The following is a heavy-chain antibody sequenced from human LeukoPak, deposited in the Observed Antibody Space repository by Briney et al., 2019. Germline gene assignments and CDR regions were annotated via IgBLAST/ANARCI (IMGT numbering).Heavy chain of an antibody. CDR3: ARIVTLFGGVPESYYLDV. J-gene: IGHJ6*04. V-gene: IGHV4-39*01. CDR2: VYYGGRS. Sequence: SETLSLTCTVSGGSISSTSYYWGWSRQPPGKGLEWIGRVRVYYGGRSFYNPSLKSRVSLSFDTSNTQFSLKVGSVSASDTGVSYCARIVTLFGGVPESYYLDVWGKGTTVTVSS. D-gene: IGHD3-3*01. CDR1: GGSISSTSYY.